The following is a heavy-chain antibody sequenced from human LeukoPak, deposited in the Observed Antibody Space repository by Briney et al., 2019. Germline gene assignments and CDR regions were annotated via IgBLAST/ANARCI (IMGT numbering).Heavy chain of an antibody. Sequence: GGSLRLSCAASGFTFSSYWMNWVRQAPGKGLVWVSRIASDGSSTTYADSVKGRFSISRDNAKNTLYLQMSSLRVEDTAVYYCARGRPHGNDYWGEGTLVTVSS. CDR2: IASDGSST. J-gene: IGHJ4*02. V-gene: IGHV3-74*01. CDR3: ARGRPHGNDY. D-gene: IGHD4-23*01. CDR1: GFTFSSYW.